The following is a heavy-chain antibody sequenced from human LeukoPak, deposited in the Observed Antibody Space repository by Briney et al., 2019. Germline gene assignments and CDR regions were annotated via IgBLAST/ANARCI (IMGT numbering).Heavy chain of an antibody. CDR3: ARDLEVVAATPNDAFDI. V-gene: IGHV3-20*01. D-gene: IGHD2-15*01. CDR2: INWNGGST. J-gene: IGHJ3*02. CDR1: GFTFDDYG. Sequence: GGSLRLSCAASGFTFDDYGMSWVRQALGKGLEWVSGINWNGGSTGYADSVKGRFTISRDNAKNSLYLQMNSLRAEDTALYHCARDLEVVAATPNDAFDIWGQGTMVTVSS.